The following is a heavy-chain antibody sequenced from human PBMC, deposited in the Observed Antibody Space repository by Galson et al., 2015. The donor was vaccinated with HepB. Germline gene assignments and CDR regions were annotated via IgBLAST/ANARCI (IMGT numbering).Heavy chain of an antibody. D-gene: IGHD3-10*01. V-gene: IGHV1-18*01. CDR2: ISAHNGNT. CDR3: ARGSLLWFGELFF. J-gene: IGHJ4*02. Sequence: SVKVSCKASGYSFTTYGISWVRRAPGQGLEWMGWISAHNGNTKYAQKLQGRVSMTTDTSTSTAYMELRSLRSDDTAVYFCARGSLLWFGELFFWAQGTLVTVSS. CDR1: GYSFTTYG.